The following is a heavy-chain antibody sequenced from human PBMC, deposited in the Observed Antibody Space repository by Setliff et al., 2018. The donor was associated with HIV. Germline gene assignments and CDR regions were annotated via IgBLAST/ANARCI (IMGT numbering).Heavy chain of an antibody. Sequence: ASVKVSCKTSGYTFTNYGISWVRQAPGQGLEWTGWIRTYNGNTNYAQRLQGRVTMTTDTSTSTAYMELRSLRSDDTAVYYCARGYDGSGFYYVYWGQGTLVTSP. CDR3: ARGYDGSGFYYVY. J-gene: IGHJ4*02. D-gene: IGHD3-22*01. CDR1: GYTFTNYG. CDR2: IRTYNGNT. V-gene: IGHV1-18*01.